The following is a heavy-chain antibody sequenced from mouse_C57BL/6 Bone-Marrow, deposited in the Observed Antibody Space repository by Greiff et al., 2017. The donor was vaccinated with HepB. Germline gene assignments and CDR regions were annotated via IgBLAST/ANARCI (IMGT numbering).Heavy chain of an antibody. Sequence: EVQVVESGGGLVKPGGSLKLSCAASGFTFSAYGMHWVRQAPEKGLEWVAYISSGSSTIYYADTVKGRFTFSRDNAKNTLFLQMTSLRSEDTAMYYCARGGPFAYWGQGTLVTVSA. CDR3: ARGGPFAY. CDR2: ISSGSSTI. CDR1: GFTFSAYG. J-gene: IGHJ3*01. V-gene: IGHV5-17*01.